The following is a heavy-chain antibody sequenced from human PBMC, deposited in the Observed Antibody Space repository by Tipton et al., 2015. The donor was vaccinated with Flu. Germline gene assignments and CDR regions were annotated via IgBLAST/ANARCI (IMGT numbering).Heavy chain of an antibody. V-gene: IGHV3-53*01. D-gene: IGHD3-16*02. J-gene: IGHJ6*02. Sequence: SLRLSCAASGFTVSSNSMSWVRQAPGKGLAWISLIYSAGSTYYADSVKGRFTISRDNSKNTVFLQMNTLRAEDTAVYYCARVLSSEYYYGMDVWGQGTTVTVSS. CDR1: GFTVSSNS. CDR2: IYSAGST. CDR3: ARVLSSEYYYGMDV.